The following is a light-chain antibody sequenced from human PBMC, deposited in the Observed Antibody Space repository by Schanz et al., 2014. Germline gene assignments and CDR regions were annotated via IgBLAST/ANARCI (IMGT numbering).Light chain of an antibody. CDR1: QSISNY. J-gene: IGKJ1*01. Sequence: DIQMTQSPSSLSASVGDRVTITCRASQSISNYLNWYQQSPGKAPKLLIYSASSLHSGVPSRFSGSGSGTEFTLTISSLQPDDFATYYCQQYDSYPCTFGQGTKVEIK. CDR3: QQYDSYPCT. V-gene: IGKV1-39*01. CDR2: SAS.